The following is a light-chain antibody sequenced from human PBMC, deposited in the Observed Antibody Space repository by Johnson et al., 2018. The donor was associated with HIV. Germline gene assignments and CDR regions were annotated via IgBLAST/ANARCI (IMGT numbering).Light chain of an antibody. CDR2: ENN. J-gene: IGLJ1*01. CDR3: GTWDSSLSAPDV. CDR1: SSNIGNNY. Sequence: QSVLTQPPSVSAAPGQKVTISCSGSSSNIGNNYVSWYQQLPGTAPKLLIYENNKRPSGIPDRFSGSKSGTSATLGITGLQTGDGADYYCGTWDSSLSAPDVFGTGTNVTVL. V-gene: IGLV1-51*02.